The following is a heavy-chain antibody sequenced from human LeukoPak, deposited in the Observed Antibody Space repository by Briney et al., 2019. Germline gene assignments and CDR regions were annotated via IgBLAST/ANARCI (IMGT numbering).Heavy chain of an antibody. J-gene: IGHJ4*02. CDR3: ARDGSGYSYGYFDY. D-gene: IGHD5-18*01. Sequence: GGSLRLSCAASGFTFSSYGMLWVRQAPGKGLEWVAVIWYDGSNKYYADSVKGRFTISRDNSKNTLYLQMNSLRAEDTAVYYCARDGSGYSYGYFDYWGQGTLVTDSS. CDR2: IWYDGSNK. V-gene: IGHV3-33*01. CDR1: GFTFSSYG.